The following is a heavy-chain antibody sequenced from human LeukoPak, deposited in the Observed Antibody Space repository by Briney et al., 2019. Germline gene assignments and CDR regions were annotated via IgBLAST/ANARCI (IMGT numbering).Heavy chain of an antibody. V-gene: IGHV5-51*01. J-gene: IGHJ4*02. CDR2: IYPGDSDT. D-gene: IGHD1-26*01. CDR1: GYSFTSYW. CDR3: ARQIFVGATEYYFDY. Sequence: GESLKISCKGSGYSFTSYWIGWVRQMPGKGLEWMGIIYPGDSDTRYSPSFQGQVTISADKSISTAYLQWSSLKASDTAMYYCARQIFVGATEYYFDYCGQGTLVTVSS.